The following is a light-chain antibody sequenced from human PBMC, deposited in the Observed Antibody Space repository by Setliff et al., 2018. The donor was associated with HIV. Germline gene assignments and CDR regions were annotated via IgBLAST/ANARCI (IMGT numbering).Light chain of an antibody. J-gene: IGKJ4*01. CDR2: DAS. V-gene: IGKV3D-20*01. Sequence: TLSLSPGERATLSCRASQSVSSSYLAWYQQKPGLAPRLLIYDASSRATGIPDRFSGSGSGTDFTLTISRLEPEDFAVYYCQQYGSSLLTFGGGTKVDIK. CDR3: QQYGSSLLT. CDR1: QSVSSSY.